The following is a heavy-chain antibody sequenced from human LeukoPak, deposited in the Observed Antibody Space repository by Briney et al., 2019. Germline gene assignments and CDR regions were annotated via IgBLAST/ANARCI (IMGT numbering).Heavy chain of an antibody. J-gene: IGHJ5*02. Sequence: PGGSLRLSCAASGFTVSSNYMSWVRQAPGKGLEWVSVIYSGGSTYYADPVKGRFTISRDNAKNSLYLQMNSLRAKDTAVYYCARGVVVVAATPPWFDPWGQGTLVTVSS. CDR1: GFTVSSNY. V-gene: IGHV3-53*01. CDR3: ARGVVVVAATPPWFDP. D-gene: IGHD2-15*01. CDR2: IYSGGST.